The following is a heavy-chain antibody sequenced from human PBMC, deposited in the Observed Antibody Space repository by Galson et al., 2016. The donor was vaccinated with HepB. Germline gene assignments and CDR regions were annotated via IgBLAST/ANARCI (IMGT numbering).Heavy chain of an antibody. V-gene: IGHV1-18*01. CDR1: GYSFATYG. CDR3: ARDRGRDEDTLDN. Sequence: SVKVSCKASGYSFATYGISWVRQAPGQGLEWMGWTSAYSDHSNYAQKFQGRVTITTDTFTTTVNMELRSLRSDDTAISYCARDRGRDEDTLDNWGQGTLITVSS. CDR2: TSAYSDHS. J-gene: IGHJ4*02.